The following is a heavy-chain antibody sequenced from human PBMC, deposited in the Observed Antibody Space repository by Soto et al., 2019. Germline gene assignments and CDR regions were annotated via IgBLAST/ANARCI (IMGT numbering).Heavy chain of an antibody. V-gene: IGHV4-30-4*01. CDR1: GGSISSGDYY. D-gene: IGHD4-4*01. J-gene: IGHJ3*02. CDR2: IYYSGST. Sequence: QVQLQESGPGLVKPSQTLSLTCTVSGGSISSGDYYWSWIRQPPGKGLEWIGYIYYSGSTYYNPSPKSRVTISVDTAKNQFSLKLSSVTAADTAVYYCASHHDSSDAFDNWGQGTMITVSS. CDR3: ASHHDSSDAFDN.